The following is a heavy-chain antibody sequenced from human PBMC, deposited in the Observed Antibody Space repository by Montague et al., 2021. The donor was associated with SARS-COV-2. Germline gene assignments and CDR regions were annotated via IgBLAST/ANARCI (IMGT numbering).Heavy chain of an antibody. J-gene: IGHJ6*02. Sequence: SETLSLTCTVSGGSISSSTYYWSWIRQPPGKGLEWIGYIHYSGSTYYNPSLKTRVTISVDTSKNQFSLKLSSVTAADTAVCYCARHGYTRFWSGMDVWGQGITVTVSS. CDR1: GGSISSSTYY. CDR2: IHYSGST. V-gene: IGHV4-39*01. CDR3: ARHGYTRFWSGMDV. D-gene: IGHD6-13*01.